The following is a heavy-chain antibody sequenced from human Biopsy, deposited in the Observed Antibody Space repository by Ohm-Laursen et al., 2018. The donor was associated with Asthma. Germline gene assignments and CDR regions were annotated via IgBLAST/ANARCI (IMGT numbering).Heavy chain of an antibody. V-gene: IGHV1-18*04. CDR1: GYTFRSYG. Sequence: ASEKASCTPSGYTFRSYGVSWARQAPGQGLEWMGWISPFTGDTHFGQKFQGRVTMTTDTSTDTAYMELRSLRSDDTAVYYCARHPYNFGGFDYWGQGSLVLVSS. CDR3: ARHPYNFGGFDY. J-gene: IGHJ4*02. CDR2: ISPFTGDT. D-gene: IGHD5-24*01.